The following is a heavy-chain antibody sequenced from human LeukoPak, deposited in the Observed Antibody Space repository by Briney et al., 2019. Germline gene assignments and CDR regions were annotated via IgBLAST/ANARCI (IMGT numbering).Heavy chain of an antibody. D-gene: IGHD3-16*01. CDR3: ARGRFWGDYYYYYMDV. V-gene: IGHV1-69*04. J-gene: IGHJ6*03. CDR1: GGTFSSYA. Sequence: SVKVSCKASGGTFSSYAISWVRQAPGQGLEWMGRIIPILGIANYAQKFQGRVTITADKSTSTAYMELSSLRSEDTAVYYCARGRFWGDYYYYYMDVWDKGTTVTVSS. CDR2: IIPILGIA.